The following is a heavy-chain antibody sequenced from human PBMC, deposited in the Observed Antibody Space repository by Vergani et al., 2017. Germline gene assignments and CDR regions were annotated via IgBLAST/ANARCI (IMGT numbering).Heavy chain of an antibody. CDR1: GFTFDDYA. Sequence: EVQLVESGGGLVQPGRSLRLSCAASGFTFDDYAMHWVRQAPGKGLEWVSGISWNSGSTGYADSVKGRFTISRDNAKNSLYLQMNSLRAEDTALYYCAKDMNTHRFWGFLTEYYYYGMDVWGQGTTVTVSS. D-gene: IGHD3-16*01. J-gene: IGHJ6*02. V-gene: IGHV3-9*01. CDR2: ISWNSGST. CDR3: AKDMNTHRFWGFLTEYYYYGMDV.